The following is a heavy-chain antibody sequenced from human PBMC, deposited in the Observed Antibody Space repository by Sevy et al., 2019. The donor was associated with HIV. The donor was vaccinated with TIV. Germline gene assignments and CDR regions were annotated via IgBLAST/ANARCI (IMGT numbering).Heavy chain of an antibody. Sequence: GGSLRLSCAGYGFSFSGSDMHWVRQPTGKGLEWISSIGTLGDTFYADSVKGRFTISRDNAKRSLYLEMSSLRAVDTALYYCVRGLQTHCDRTACPLDHWGQGTLVTVSS. CDR2: IGTLGDT. J-gene: IGHJ5*02. D-gene: IGHD2-21*01. CDR1: GFSFSGSD. V-gene: IGHV3-13*01. CDR3: VRGLQTHCDRTACPLDH.